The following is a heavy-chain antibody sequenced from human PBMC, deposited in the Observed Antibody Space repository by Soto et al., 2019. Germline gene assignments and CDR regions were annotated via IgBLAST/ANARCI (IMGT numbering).Heavy chain of an antibody. D-gene: IGHD2-8*01. Sequence: QVQLVESGGGVVQPGRSLRLSCAASGFTFSSYGMHWVRQAPGKGLEWVAVIWYDGSNKYYADSVEGRFTISRDNSKNTLYLQMNSLRAEDTAVYYCARDRVYFGLTQYYFDYWGQGTLVTVSS. CDR3: ARDRVYFGLTQYYFDY. CDR2: IWYDGSNK. CDR1: GFTFSSYG. V-gene: IGHV3-33*01. J-gene: IGHJ4*02.